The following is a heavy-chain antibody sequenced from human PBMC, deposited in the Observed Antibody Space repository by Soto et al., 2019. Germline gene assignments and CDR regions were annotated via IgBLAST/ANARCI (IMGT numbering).Heavy chain of an antibody. CDR1: GGSVSSGSYY. J-gene: IGHJ4*02. CDR3: ARGGYCGGDCYLGLDY. Sequence: PSEALSLTCTVSGGSVSSGSYYWSWIRQPPGKGLEWIGYIYYSGSTNYNPSLKSRVTISVDTSKNQFSLKLSSVTAADTAVYYCARGGYCGGDCYLGLDYWGQGTLVTVSS. CDR2: IYYSGST. V-gene: IGHV4-61*01. D-gene: IGHD2-21*02.